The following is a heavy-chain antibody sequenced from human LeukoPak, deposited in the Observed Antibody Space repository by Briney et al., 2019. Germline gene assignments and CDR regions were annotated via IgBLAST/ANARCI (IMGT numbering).Heavy chain of an antibody. Sequence: GASVKVSCKASGYTFTSYAMHWVRQAPGQRLEWMGWINPNSGGTNYAQKFQGRVTMTRDTSISTAYMELSRLRSDDTAVYYCARGLDTAMVYRKGSMDVWGKGTTVTVSS. V-gene: IGHV1-2*02. CDR3: ARGLDTAMVYRKGSMDV. D-gene: IGHD5-18*01. CDR1: GYTFTSYA. CDR2: INPNSGGT. J-gene: IGHJ6*03.